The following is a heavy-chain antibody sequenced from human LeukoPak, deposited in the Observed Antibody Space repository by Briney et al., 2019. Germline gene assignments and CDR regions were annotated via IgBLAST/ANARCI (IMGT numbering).Heavy chain of an antibody. J-gene: IGHJ5*02. V-gene: IGHV4-61*02. D-gene: IGHD6-6*01. CDR3: ARGRRVYRWAQWFDP. CDR1: GGSISSGSYY. Sequence: PSQTLSLTCTVSGGSISSGSYYWSWIRQPAGKGLEWIGRIYTSGSTNYNPSLKSRVTISVDTSKNQFSLKLSSVTAADTAVYYCARGRRVYRWAQWFDPWGQGTLVTVSS. CDR2: IYTSGST.